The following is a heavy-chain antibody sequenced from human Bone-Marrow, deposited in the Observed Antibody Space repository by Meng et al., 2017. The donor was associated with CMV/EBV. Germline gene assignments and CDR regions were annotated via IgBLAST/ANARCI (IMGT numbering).Heavy chain of an antibody. V-gene: IGHV4-4*07. CDR1: GASINNYN. CDR2: IQVIGHT. D-gene: IGHD3-16*01. J-gene: IGHJ4*02. CDR3: AGSRPGGGACDY. Sequence: LQELVPGLVKPSATLPLTCIAPGASINNYNWNWVRQPAGQGLEWIGLIQVIGHTVYNPSLKSRVTVSLDASKSQFSLTLNSVTAADTATYYCAGSRPGGGACDYWGQGILVTVSS.